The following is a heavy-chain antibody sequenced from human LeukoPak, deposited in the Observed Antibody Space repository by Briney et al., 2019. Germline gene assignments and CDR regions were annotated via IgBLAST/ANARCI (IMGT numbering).Heavy chain of an antibody. V-gene: IGHV4-61*02. CDR1: GGSISSGRYY. D-gene: IGHD1-26*01. J-gene: IGHJ4*02. CDR3: ARRVPTKWEPTPFDY. CDR2: IYASGNT. Sequence: EASETLSLTCTVSGGSISSGRYYWSWIRQPAGKGLEWTGRIYASGNTNYRPSLKSRVTISVDTSKNQFSLKLSSVTAADTAVYYCARRVPTKWEPTPFDYWGQGTLVTVSS.